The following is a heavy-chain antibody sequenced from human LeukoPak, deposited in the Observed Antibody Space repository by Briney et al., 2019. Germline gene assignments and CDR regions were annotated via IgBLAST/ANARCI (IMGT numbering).Heavy chain of an antibody. V-gene: IGHV4-39*07. CDR1: GGSIGRSSYY. D-gene: IGHD5-24*01. J-gene: IGHJ4*02. CDR2: IYYSGST. Sequence: SETLSLTCTVSGGSIGRSSYYWGWIRQPPGKGLEWIGNIYYSGSTNYNPSLKSRVTISVDTSKNQFSLRLSSVTAADTAVYYCARERRDGYKVYFDYWGQGTLVTVSS. CDR3: ARERRDGYKVYFDY.